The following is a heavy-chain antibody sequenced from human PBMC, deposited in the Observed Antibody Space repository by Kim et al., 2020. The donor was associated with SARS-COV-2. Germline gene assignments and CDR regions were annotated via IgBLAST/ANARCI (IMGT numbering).Heavy chain of an antibody. D-gene: IGHD6-19*01. Sequence: SETLSLTCAVYGGSFSGYYWNWIRQPPGKGLEWIGEINHSGSTNYNPSLKSRVTISIDTSKNHFSLKLRSVTAADTAVYFCARARTYSSGWYSWGQGTLGTVSS. V-gene: IGHV4-34*01. J-gene: IGHJ4*02. CDR2: INHSGST. CDR3: ARARTYSSGWYS. CDR1: GGSFSGYY.